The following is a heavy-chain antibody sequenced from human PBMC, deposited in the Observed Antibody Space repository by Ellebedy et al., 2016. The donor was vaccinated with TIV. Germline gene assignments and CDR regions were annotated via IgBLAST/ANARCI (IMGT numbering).Heavy chain of an antibody. CDR2: LNSDGSNA. CDR1: GFTFNKYW. Sequence: PGGSLRLSCAASGFTFNKYWMHWVRQTPGKGLVWVSRLNSDGSNAIYADSVKGRFTISRDNANNMLFLQMNSLRAEDTALYYCARNRFCSSGDCYALGYWGQGTLVTVSS. V-gene: IGHV3-74*01. D-gene: IGHD2-15*01. J-gene: IGHJ4*02. CDR3: ARNRFCSSGDCYALGY.